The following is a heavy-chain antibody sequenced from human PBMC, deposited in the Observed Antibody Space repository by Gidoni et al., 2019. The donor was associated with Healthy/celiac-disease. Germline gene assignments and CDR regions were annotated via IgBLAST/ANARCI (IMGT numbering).Heavy chain of an antibody. V-gene: IGHV3-30*18. CDR2: VSYDGSNK. J-gene: IGHJ4*02. D-gene: IGHD3-3*01. Sequence: QVQLVEPGGGVVQPGRSLRLSCAASGFTFSSYGMHWVRQAPGKGLEWVAVVSYDGSNKYYADSVKGRFTISRDNSKNTLYLQMNSLRAEDTAVYYCAKDMSNGIFGPIDYWGQGTLVTVSS. CDR1: GFTFSSYG. CDR3: AKDMSNGIFGPIDY.